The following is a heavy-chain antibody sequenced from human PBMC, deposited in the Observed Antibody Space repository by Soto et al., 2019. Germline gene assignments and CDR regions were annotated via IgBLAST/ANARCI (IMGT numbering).Heavy chain of an antibody. CDR1: GYTLTELS. Sequence: ASVKVSCKVSGYTLTELSMHWVRQAPGKGLEWMGGFDPEDGETIYAQKFQGRVTMTEDTSTDTAYMELSGLRSEDTAVYYCATDLGAAAYYFDYWGQGTLVTVSS. D-gene: IGHD6-25*01. CDR3: ATDLGAAAYYFDY. CDR2: FDPEDGET. V-gene: IGHV1-24*01. J-gene: IGHJ4*02.